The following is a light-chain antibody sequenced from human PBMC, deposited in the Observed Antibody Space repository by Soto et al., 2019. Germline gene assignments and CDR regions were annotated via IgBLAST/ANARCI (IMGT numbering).Light chain of an antibody. V-gene: IGKV1-39*01. CDR3: QRSYSTLWT. J-gene: IGKJ1*01. CDR2: AAC. Sequence: DIQMTQSPSSLSASVGDRVTITCRASQSISSYLNWYQQKPGKAPKLLIYAACSLQSGVSSRFSGSGSGTVLTLTISSLQPEDFADYYCQRSYSTLWTFGQGTKVEIK. CDR1: QSISSY.